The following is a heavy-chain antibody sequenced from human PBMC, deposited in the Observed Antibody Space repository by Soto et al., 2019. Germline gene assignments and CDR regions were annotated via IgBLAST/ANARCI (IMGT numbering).Heavy chain of an antibody. CDR2: IYWDDDK. D-gene: IGHD6-6*01. J-gene: IGHJ3*01. CDR1: GLSLSTPGVD. CDR3: TQSIAARPVLGAFDV. Sequence: QITLKESGPTLVKPTQTLTLTCTFSGLSLSTPGVDVGWIRQPPGKALEWLAVIYWDDDKRYRPFLKSRLTITKDTSRTQVVLTMTNMDPVDTATYYCTQSIAARPVLGAFDVWGQGTMVTVSS. V-gene: IGHV2-5*02.